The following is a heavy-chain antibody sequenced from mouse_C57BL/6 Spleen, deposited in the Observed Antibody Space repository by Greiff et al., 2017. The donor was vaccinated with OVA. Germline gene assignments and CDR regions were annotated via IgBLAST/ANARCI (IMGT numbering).Heavy chain of an antibody. CDR1: GYTFTSYW. Sequence: QVQLKESGAELAKPGASVKLSCKASGYTFTSYWMHWVKQRPGQGLEWIGYINPSSGYTKYNQKFKDKATLTADKSSSTAYMQLSSLTYEDAAVYYCARFYYGYSWLAYWGQGTLVTVSA. CDR3: ARFYYGYSWLAY. V-gene: IGHV1-7*01. D-gene: IGHD1-1*01. CDR2: INPSSGYT. J-gene: IGHJ3*01.